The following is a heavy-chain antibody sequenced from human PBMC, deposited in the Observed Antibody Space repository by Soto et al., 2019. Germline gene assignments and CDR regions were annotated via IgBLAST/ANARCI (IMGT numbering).Heavy chain of an antibody. V-gene: IGHV1-69*13. CDR2: IIPIFGTA. CDR1: GGTFSSYA. J-gene: IGHJ3*02. D-gene: IGHD6-13*01. CDR3: ARGGEQQNDAFDI. Sequence: AVKVSCKASGGTFSSYAISWVRQAPGQGLEWMGGIIPIFGTANYAQKFQGRVTITADESTSTAYMELSSLRSEDTAVYYCARGGEQQNDAFDIWGQGTMVTVSS.